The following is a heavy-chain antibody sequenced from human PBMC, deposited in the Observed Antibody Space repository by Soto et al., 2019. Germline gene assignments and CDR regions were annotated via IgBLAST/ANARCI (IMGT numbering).Heavy chain of an antibody. V-gene: IGHV1-69*13. J-gene: IGHJ5*02. CDR3: ARAFPFGVVIIGWFDP. CDR1: GGNFSSYA. D-gene: IGHD3-3*01. CDR2: IIPIFGTA. Sequence: SVKVSCKASGGNFSSYAISWVRQAPGQGLEWMGGIIPIFGTANYAQKFQGRVTITADESTSTAYMELSSLRSEDTAVYYCARAFPFGVVIIGWFDPWGQGTLVTVSS.